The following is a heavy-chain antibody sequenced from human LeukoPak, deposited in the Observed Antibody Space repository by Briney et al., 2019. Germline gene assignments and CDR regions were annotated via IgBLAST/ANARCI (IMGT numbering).Heavy chain of an antibody. Sequence: SETLSLTCAVSGGSVSSANFHWSWIRQPPGKGLEWVGNVYYSGSTNYNPSIKSRVTISVDTSKNQFSLKLSSVTAADTAVYYCAREGSDYYSYYGMDVWGQGTTVTVSS. J-gene: IGHJ6*02. V-gene: IGHV4-61*01. CDR2: VYYSGST. CDR3: AREGSDYYSYYGMDV. CDR1: GGSVSSANFH.